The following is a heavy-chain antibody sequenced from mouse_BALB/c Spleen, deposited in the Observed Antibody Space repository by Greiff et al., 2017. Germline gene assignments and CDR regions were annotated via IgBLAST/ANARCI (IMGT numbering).Heavy chain of an antibody. CDR1: GFSLTGYG. Sequence: QVQLKESGPGLVAPSQSLSITCTVSGFSLTGYGVNWVRQPPGKGLEWLGMIWGDGSTDYNSALKSRLSISKDNSKSQVFLKMNSLQTDDTARYYCARVIYYGNYVYMDYWGQGTSVTVS. CDR3: ARVIYYGNYVYMDY. J-gene: IGHJ4*01. V-gene: IGHV2-6-7*01. D-gene: IGHD2-1*01. CDR2: IWGDGST.